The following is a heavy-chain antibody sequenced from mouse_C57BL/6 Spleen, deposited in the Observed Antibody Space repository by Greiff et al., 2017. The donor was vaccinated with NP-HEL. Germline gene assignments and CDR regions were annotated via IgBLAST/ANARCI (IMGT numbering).Heavy chain of an antibody. CDR1: GYTFTDYY. D-gene: IGHD2-1*01. J-gene: IGHJ2*01. CDR3: ARVGGNYGYFDY. V-gene: IGHV1-76*01. Sequence: QVELQQSGAELVRPGASVKLSCKASGYTFTDYYINWVKQRPGQGLEWIARIYPGSGNTYYNEKFKGKATLTAEKSSSTAYMQLSSLTSEDSAVYFCARVGGNYGYFDYWGQGTTLTVSS. CDR2: IYPGSGNT.